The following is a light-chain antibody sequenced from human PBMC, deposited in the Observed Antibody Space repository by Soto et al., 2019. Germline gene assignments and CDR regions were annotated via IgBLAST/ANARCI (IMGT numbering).Light chain of an antibody. CDR2: AAS. J-gene: IGKJ3*01. CDR1: QSVARD. Sequence: EIVLTQSPGTLSLSPGETATLSCRASQSVARDLTWYQQKPGQAPRLLIYAASTRATGIPDRFNGSGSGTDFVLTISRLEPEDFAMYYCQQYGDSPFTFGPGTKVDI. V-gene: IGKV3-20*01. CDR3: QQYGDSPFT.